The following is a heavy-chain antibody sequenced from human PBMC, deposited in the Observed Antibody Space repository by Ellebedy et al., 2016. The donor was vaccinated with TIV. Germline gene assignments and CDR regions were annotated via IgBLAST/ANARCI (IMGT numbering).Heavy chain of an antibody. CDR2: IKSDGSST. CDR3: ARDRGDYSISGP. CDR1: GFTFGRYR. J-gene: IGHJ5*02. Sequence: HTGGSLRLSXVASGFTFGRYRMHWVRQAPGSKLVWVSRIKSDGSSTTYADSVKGRFTTSRDNARNTLYLQMNSLRGEDTAVYFCARDRGDYSISGPWGQGTLVTVSS. D-gene: IGHD4-11*01. V-gene: IGHV3-74*01.